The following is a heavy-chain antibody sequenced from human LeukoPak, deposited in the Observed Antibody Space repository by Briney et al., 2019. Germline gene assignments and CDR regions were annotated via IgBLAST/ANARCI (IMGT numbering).Heavy chain of an antibody. V-gene: IGHV3-30*02. Sequence: GGSLRLSCAASGFTFSSYGMHWVRQAPGKGLEWVAFIRYDGSNKYYADSVKGRFTISRDNSKNTLYLQMNSLRAEDTAVYYCAKDDSSSCDFDYWGQGTLVTVSS. J-gene: IGHJ4*02. D-gene: IGHD6-6*01. CDR3: AKDDSSSCDFDY. CDR2: IRYDGSNK. CDR1: GFTFSSYG.